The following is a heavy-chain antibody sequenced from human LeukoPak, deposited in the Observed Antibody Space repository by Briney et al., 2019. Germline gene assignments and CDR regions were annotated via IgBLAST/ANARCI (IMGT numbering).Heavy chain of an antibody. V-gene: IGHV3-48*01. Sequence: GGSLRLSCAASGFTFSSYSMNWVRQAPGKGLEWVSYISSSSSTIYYADSVKGRFTISRDNSKNTLYLQMNSLRVEDTAVYSCAKDGGPSSSGSQFFNYWGQGALVTVSS. CDR3: AKDGGPSSSGSQFFNY. J-gene: IGHJ4*02. CDR1: GFTFSSYS. CDR2: ISSSSSTI. D-gene: IGHD1-26*01.